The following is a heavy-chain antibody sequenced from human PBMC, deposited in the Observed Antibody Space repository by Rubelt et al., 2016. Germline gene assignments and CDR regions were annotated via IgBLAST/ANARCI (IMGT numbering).Heavy chain of an antibody. CDR3: ARDWYSGSYGPFDI. CDR2: IYHSGST. D-gene: IGHD1-26*01. J-gene: IGHJ3*02. Sequence: RGLEWIGSIYHSGSTYYNPSLKSRVTISVDTSKNQFSLKLSSVTAADTAVYYCARDWYSGSYGPFDIWGQGTMVTASS. V-gene: IGHV4-38-2*02.